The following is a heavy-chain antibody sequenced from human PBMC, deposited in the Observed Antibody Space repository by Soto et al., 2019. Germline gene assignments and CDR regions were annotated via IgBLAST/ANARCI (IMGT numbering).Heavy chain of an antibody. CDR1: GFTFSSYS. J-gene: IGHJ4*02. D-gene: IGHD1-26*01. Sequence: GGSLRLSCAASGFTFSSYSMNWVRQAPGKGLEWVSYISSSSSYTNYADSVKGRFTISRDNAKNSLYLQMNSLRAEDTAVYYCARVLGATQFHFDYWGQGTLVTVSS. CDR3: ARVLGATQFHFDY. V-gene: IGHV3-21*05. CDR2: ISSSSSYT.